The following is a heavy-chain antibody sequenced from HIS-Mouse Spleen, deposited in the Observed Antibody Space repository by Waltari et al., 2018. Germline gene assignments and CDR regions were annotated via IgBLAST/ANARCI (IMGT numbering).Heavy chain of an antibody. CDR1: GYTFPGSY. D-gene: IGHD2-15*01. Sequence: QVQLGQSGAEVKKPGASVKVSCKASGYTFPGSYMHWVRQAPGQGLEWMGIINPSGGSTSYAQKFQGRVTMTRDTSTSTVYMELSSLRSEDTAVYYCAREIVVVVGAFDIWGQGTMVTVSS. CDR3: AREIVVVVGAFDI. CDR2: INPSGGST. J-gene: IGHJ3*02. V-gene: IGHV1-46*03.